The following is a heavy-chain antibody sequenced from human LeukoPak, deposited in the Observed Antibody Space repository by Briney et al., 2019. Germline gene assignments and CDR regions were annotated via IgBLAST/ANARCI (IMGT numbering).Heavy chain of an antibody. V-gene: IGHV3-64*01. D-gene: IGHD1-1*01. CDR2: ISANGGST. CDR1: GFTFSSYS. J-gene: IGHJ4*02. Sequence: GGSLRLSCAASGFTFSSYSMNWVRQAPGKGLQYLSGISANGGSTYYVNFVKGRFTISRDNSKNTLYLQMGSLTTEDMAVYYCARGQLPSYPDYWGQGTLVTVSS. CDR3: ARGQLPSYPDY.